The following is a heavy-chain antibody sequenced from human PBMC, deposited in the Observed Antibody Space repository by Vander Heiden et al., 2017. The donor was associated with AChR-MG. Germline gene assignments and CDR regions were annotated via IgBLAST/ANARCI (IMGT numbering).Heavy chain of an antibody. Sequence: EVQLLESGGGLVQPGGSLRLSCAGSGFTFSSYALSWVRQAPGKGLEWVSALSGSGGSTYYADSVKGRFTISRDNSKNTRYLQMNSLRAEETAVYYCAKASRDSTYYYYYMDVWGKGTTVTVPS. D-gene: IGHD3-3*01. CDR2: LSGSGGST. CDR3: AKASRDSTYYYYYMDV. CDR1: GFTFSSYA. V-gene: IGHV3-23*01. J-gene: IGHJ6*03.